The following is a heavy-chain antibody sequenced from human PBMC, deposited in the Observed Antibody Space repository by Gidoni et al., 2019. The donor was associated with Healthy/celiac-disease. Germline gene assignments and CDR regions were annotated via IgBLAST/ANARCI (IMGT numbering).Heavy chain of an antibody. J-gene: IGHJ4*02. CDR2: INPNSGGT. V-gene: IGHV1-2*04. CDR1: GSTFTGYY. Sequence: QVQLVQSGAEVQKPGASVKVSCQASGSTFTGYYMHWVRQAPGQGLECMGWINPNSGGTNDAQKFQGWGTMTRDTSISTAYMGLSRLRAEDTAVYYCARVGEGSSSPFDYWGQGTLVTVSS. CDR3: ARVGEGSSSPFDY. D-gene: IGHD6-13*01.